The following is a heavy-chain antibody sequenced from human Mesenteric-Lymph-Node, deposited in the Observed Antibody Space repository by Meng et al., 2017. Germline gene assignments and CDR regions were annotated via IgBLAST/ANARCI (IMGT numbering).Heavy chain of an antibody. CDR2: IYSSGST. J-gene: IGHJ4*02. D-gene: IGHD4-11*01. Sequence: QVAVHEYGHALGNTSTLLCLNSTGSGGTFRSGDSHWICFRTPHGKGLVWIGYIYSSGSTYYNPSLKSRVTISVDTSKNQFSLKLSSVTAADTAVYYCARDRTTGRYFDYWARETWAPFP. CDR3: ARDRTTGRYFDY. V-gene: IGHV4-30-4*01. CDR1: GGTFRSGDSH.